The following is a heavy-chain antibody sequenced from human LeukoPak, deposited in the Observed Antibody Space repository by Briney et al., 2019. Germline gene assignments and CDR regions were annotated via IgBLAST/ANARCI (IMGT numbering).Heavy chain of an antibody. J-gene: IGHJ4*02. CDR1: GGSISGYY. CDR2: IYYSGNT. Sequence: PSETLSLTCTVPGGSISGYYWSWIRQPPGKGLEWIGYIYYSGNTHYNPSLKSRVTISVDTSKNQFSLKLSSVTAADTAVYYCAREVAVAGSLWDYWGQGTLVTVSS. CDR3: AREVAVAGSLWDY. V-gene: IGHV4-59*01. D-gene: IGHD6-19*01.